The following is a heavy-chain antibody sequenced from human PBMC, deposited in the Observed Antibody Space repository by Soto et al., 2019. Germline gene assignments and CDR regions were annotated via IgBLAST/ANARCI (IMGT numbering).Heavy chain of an antibody. J-gene: IGHJ6*02. CDR3: AKGKVLRFLEWLLKGMDV. Sequence: EVQLLESGGGLVQPGGSLRLSCAASGFTFSSYAMSWVRQAPGKGLEWVSAISGSGGSTYYADSVKGWFTISRDNCKNTLYLQMNSLRAEDTGVYYCAKGKVLRFLEWLLKGMDVWGQGTTVTVSS. CDR2: ISGSGGST. CDR1: GFTFSSYA. V-gene: IGHV3-23*01. D-gene: IGHD3-3*01.